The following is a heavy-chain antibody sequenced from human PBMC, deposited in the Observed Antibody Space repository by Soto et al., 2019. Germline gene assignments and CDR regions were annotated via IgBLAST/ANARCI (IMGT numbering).Heavy chain of an antibody. D-gene: IGHD6-25*01. CDR1: GGSISSSSYY. J-gene: IGHJ6*02. CDR3: ASVGYSSAYYYYYGMDV. Sequence: SETLSLTWTVSGGSISSSSYYWGWIRQPPGKGLEWIGSINYSGSTYYNPSLKSRVTISVDTSKNQFSLKLRSVTAADTAVYYCASVGYSSAYYYYYGMDVWGRGTTVTVSS. CDR2: INYSGST. V-gene: IGHV4-39*01.